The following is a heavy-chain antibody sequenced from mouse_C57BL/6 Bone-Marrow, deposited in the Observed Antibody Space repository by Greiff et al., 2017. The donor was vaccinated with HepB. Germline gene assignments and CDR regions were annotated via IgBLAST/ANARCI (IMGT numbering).Heavy chain of an antibody. CDR1: GFSLTSYA. CDR3: ARCALYYYYGTLYFDV. V-gene: IGHV2-9-1*01. J-gene: IGHJ1*03. D-gene: IGHD1-1*01. Sequence: VKLQESGPGLVAPSQSLSITCTVSGFSLTSYAISWVRQPPGKGLEWLGVIWTGGGTNYNSALKSRLSISKDNSNSQVFLKMNSLQTDDTARYYCARCALYYYYGTLYFDVWGTGTTVTVSS. CDR2: IWTGGGT.